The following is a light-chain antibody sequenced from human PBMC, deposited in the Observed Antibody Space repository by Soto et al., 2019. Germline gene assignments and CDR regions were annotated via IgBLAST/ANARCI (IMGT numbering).Light chain of an antibody. CDR3: QHPRN. J-gene: IGKJ4*01. Sequence: EIVLTQSPATLSLFPGERATLSCRASQSVSSYLAWYHQKPGQAPRLLIYAASNRATGIPARFSGSGSGTDFTRPLSSLLADEFSVYYSQHPRNFGGGTKVEIK. V-gene: IGKV3-11*01. CDR2: AAS. CDR1: QSVSSY.